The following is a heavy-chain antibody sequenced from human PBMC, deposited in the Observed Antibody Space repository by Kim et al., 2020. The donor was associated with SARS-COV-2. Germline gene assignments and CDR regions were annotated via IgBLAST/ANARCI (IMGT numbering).Heavy chain of an antibody. CDR2: INNDGSST. V-gene: IGHV3-74*01. CDR3: VKGGAH. CDR1: GFTFSSYW. D-gene: IGHD2-15*01. Sequence: GGSLRLSCAASGFTFSSYWMHWVRQAPGQGLVWVSFINNDGSSTGYADSVKGRFTISRDNAKNTVNLQMNSLRGDDTAVYYCVKGGAHCGPGSLVTVSS. J-gene: IGHJ4*02.